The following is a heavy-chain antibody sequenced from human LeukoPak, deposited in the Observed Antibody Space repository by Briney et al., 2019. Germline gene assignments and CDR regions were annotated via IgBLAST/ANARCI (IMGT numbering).Heavy chain of an antibody. Sequence: PGGSLRLSCGASGFTVSSNYMSWVRQAPGKGLEWVSVIYSGGSTYYADSVRGRFTISRDNSKNTLYLQMNSLRAEDTALYYCAKDAGRGVYFDYWGQGTLVTVSS. CDR1: GFTVSSNY. CDR3: AKDAGRGVYFDY. CDR2: IYSGGST. D-gene: IGHD3-10*01. V-gene: IGHV3-53*05. J-gene: IGHJ4*02.